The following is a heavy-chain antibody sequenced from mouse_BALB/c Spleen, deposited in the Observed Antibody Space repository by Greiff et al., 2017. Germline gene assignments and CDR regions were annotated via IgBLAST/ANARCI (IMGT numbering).Heavy chain of an antibody. Sequence: EVKLVESGPGLVKPSQSLSLTCTVTGYSITSDYAWNWIRQFPGNKLEWMGYISYSGSTSYNPSLKSRISITRDTSKNQFFLQLNSVTTEDTATYYCARAVGSYGPFAYWGQGTLVTVSA. D-gene: IGHD1-2*01. V-gene: IGHV3-2*02. J-gene: IGHJ3*01. CDR3: ARAVGSYGPFAY. CDR1: GYSITSDYA. CDR2: ISYSGST.